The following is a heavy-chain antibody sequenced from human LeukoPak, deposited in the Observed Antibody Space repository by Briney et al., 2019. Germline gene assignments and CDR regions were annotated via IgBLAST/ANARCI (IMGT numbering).Heavy chain of an antibody. Sequence: PSETLSLTCTVSGGSISNSSYYWSWIRQPPGKELEWIGYISYSGSTNYNPSLKSRVTISVDTSKNQFSLKLSSVTAADTAVYYCARVAAAGTGGFWFDPWGQGTLVTVSS. V-gene: IGHV4-61*01. CDR2: ISYSGST. CDR3: ARVAAAGTGGFWFDP. CDR1: GGSISNSSYY. D-gene: IGHD6-13*01. J-gene: IGHJ5*02.